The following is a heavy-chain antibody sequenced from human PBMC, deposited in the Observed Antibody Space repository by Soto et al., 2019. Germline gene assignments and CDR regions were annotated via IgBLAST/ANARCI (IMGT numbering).Heavy chain of an antibody. D-gene: IGHD3-10*01. CDR2: INHSGST. CDR1: GGSFSGYY. CDR3: ARSQGGATLPGGDYYGMDV. V-gene: IGHV4-34*01. Sequence: SETLSLTCAVYGGSFSGYYWSWIRQPPGKGLEWIGEINHSGSTNYNPSLKSRVTISVDTSKNQFSLKLSSVTAADTAVYYCARSQGGATLPGGDYYGMDVWGQGTTVTVAS. J-gene: IGHJ6*02.